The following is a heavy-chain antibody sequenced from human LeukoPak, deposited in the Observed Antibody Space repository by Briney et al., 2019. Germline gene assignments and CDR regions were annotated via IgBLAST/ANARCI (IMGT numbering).Heavy chain of an antibody. D-gene: IGHD3-3*01. V-gene: IGHV4-61*02. Sequence: PSETLSLTCTVSGGSISSGSYYWSWIRQPAGKGLEWIGRIYTSGSTNYNPSLKSRVTISVDTSKNQFSLKLSSVTAADTAVYYCARDDRYDFWSGYYTNWGQGTLVTVSS. CDR1: GGSISSGSYY. CDR3: ARDDRYDFWSGYYTN. J-gene: IGHJ4*02. CDR2: IYTSGST.